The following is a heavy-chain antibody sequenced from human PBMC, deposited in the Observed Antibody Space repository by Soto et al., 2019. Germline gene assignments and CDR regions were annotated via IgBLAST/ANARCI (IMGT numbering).Heavy chain of an antibody. CDR3: ARREGNYGGKDYYYGMDV. CDR2: IYPGDSDT. V-gene: IGHV5-51*01. Sequence: GESLKISCKGSGYSFTSYWIGWVRQMPGKGLEWMGIIYPGDSDTRYSPSFQGQVTISADKSISTAYLQWSSLKASDTAMYYCARREGNYGGKDYYYGMDVWGQGTTVTISS. CDR1: GYSFTSYW. J-gene: IGHJ6*02. D-gene: IGHD4-17*01.